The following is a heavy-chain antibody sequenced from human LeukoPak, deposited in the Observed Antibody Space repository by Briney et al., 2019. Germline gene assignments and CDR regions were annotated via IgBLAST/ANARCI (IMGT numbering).Heavy chain of an antibody. Sequence: ASVKVSCKASGGTFSSYAISWVRQAPGQGLEWMGRIIPILGIANYAQKFQGRVTITADKSTSTAYMELSSLRSEDTAVYYCARAQYYYDSSSYRYYFDYWGQGTLVTVSS. J-gene: IGHJ4*02. V-gene: IGHV1-69*04. CDR2: IIPILGIA. CDR1: GGTFSSYA. CDR3: ARAQYYYDSSSYRYYFDY. D-gene: IGHD3-22*01.